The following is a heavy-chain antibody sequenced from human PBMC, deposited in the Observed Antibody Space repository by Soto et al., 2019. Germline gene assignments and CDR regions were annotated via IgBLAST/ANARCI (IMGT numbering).Heavy chain of an antibody. V-gene: IGHV3-33*01. J-gene: IGHJ3*02. Sequence: GGSLRLSCVASGFSFSIYGMHWVRQAPGKGLEWVASIWYDGSNKFYTDSGKGRFTISRDNSKNTLYLQMNSLRAEDTAVYYCARDRGSGYGSGREAFAIWGQGTMVTVSS. CDR1: GFSFSIYG. CDR2: IWYDGSNK. D-gene: IGHD3-10*01. CDR3: ARDRGSGYGSGREAFAI.